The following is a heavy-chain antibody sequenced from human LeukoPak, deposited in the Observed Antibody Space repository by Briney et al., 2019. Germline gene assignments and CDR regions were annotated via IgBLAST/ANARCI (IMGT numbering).Heavy chain of an antibody. CDR2: MDPNNGNT. J-gene: IGHJ4*02. Sequence: ASVKVSCKASGYTFTSYFIHWVRQATGQGLEWMGWMDPNNGNTGYTQKFQGRVTMARDTSISTAYMELSSLRSEDTAVYYCARVGYYDSSGFHYWGQGTLVTVSS. CDR1: GYTFTSYF. D-gene: IGHD3-22*01. V-gene: IGHV1-8*01. CDR3: ARVGYYDSSGFHY.